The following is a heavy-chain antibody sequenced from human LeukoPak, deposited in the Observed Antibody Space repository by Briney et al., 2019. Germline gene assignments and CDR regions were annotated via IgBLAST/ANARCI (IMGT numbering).Heavy chain of an antibody. Sequence: GGSLRLSCAASGFTVSNKYMTWVRQAPGKGLECVSVIYNGGNTYYADSVKGRFAISRDNSKNTLYLQMDSLRAEDTAVYYCARGGASELYYFDYWGQGTLVTVSS. CDR1: GFTVSNKY. D-gene: IGHD2-15*01. J-gene: IGHJ4*02. CDR2: IYNGGNT. V-gene: IGHV3-53*01. CDR3: ARGGASELYYFDY.